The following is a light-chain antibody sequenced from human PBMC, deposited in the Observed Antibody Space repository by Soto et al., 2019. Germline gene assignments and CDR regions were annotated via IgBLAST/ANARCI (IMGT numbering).Light chain of an antibody. J-gene: IGLJ2*01. Sequence: QSVLTQPASVSGTPGQSMTISCTGTSSDVGGYNYVSWYQQHPGKAPKLMIYDVSNRPSGVSYRFSGSKSGNTASLTISGLQAEDEADYYCSSYTSSSTLFGGGTKLTVL. CDR1: SSDVGGYNY. CDR3: SSYTSSSTL. V-gene: IGLV2-14*03. CDR2: DVS.